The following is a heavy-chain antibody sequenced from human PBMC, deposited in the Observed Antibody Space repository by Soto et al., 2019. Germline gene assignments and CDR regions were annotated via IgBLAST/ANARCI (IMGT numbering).Heavy chain of an antibody. Sequence: SETLSLTCTVSGGSISSYYWSWIRQPPGKGLEWIGYIYYSGSTNYNPSLKSRVTISVDTSKNQFSLKLSSVTAADTAVYYCARAWLPLYYFDYWGQGTLVTVSS. D-gene: IGHD5-12*01. J-gene: IGHJ4*02. V-gene: IGHV4-59*01. CDR1: GGSISSYY. CDR2: IYYSGST. CDR3: ARAWLPLYYFDY.